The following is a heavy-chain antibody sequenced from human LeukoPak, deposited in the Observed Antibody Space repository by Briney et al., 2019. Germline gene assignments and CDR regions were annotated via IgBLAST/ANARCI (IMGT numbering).Heavy chain of an antibody. D-gene: IGHD1-26*01. Sequence: AGGSLRLSCAASGFTFDDYAMHWVRQVPGKGLEWVSGISWNSGSIGYADSVKGRFTISRDNAKNSLYLQMNSLRAEDTAVYYCARDKWELVLWGQGTLVTVSS. CDR3: ARDKWELVL. J-gene: IGHJ4*02. V-gene: IGHV3-9*01. CDR2: ISWNSGSI. CDR1: GFTFDDYA.